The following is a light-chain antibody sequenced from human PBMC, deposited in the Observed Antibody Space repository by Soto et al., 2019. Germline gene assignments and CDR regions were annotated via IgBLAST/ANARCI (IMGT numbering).Light chain of an antibody. Sequence: DIQMTQSPSTLSASVGDTVTITCRASQSIRKCLNWYQHKPGKAPKLLLYAASSSQSGVPPRFSGSGSGTHFTLTINRLQPEDFATYSCQQSCTTPWTFGQGTEVEI. CDR2: AAS. CDR3: QQSCTTPWT. J-gene: IGKJ1*01. V-gene: IGKV1-39*01. CDR1: QSIRKC.